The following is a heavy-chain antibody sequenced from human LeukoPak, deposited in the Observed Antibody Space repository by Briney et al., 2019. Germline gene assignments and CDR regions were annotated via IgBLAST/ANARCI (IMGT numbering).Heavy chain of an antibody. Sequence: GGSLRLSCSASGFTFSFYAMGWVRQAPGKGLEYVSAISSNGGNTYYADSVKGRFTISRDNSKNTLYLQMNSLRADDTAVFYCVKGFPHYYDSSGSGAFDVSGQGTIVTVSS. CDR1: GFTFSFYA. CDR2: ISSNGGNT. CDR3: VKGFPHYYDSSGSGAFDV. J-gene: IGHJ3*01. V-gene: IGHV3-64D*09. D-gene: IGHD3-22*01.